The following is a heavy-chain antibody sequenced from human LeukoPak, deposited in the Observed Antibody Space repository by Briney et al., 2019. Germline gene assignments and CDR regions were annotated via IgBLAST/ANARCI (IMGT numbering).Heavy chain of an antibody. CDR2: ISYDGSNK. J-gene: IGHJ4*02. V-gene: IGHV3-30-3*01. Sequence: GGSLRLSCAASGFTFSSYAMHWVRQAPGKGLEWVAVISYDGSNKYYADSVKGRFTISRDNSKNTLYLQMNSLRAEGTAVYYCARGLGSSWYSSHYWGQGTLVTVSS. D-gene: IGHD6-13*01. CDR3: ARGLGSSWYSSHY. CDR1: GFTFSSYA.